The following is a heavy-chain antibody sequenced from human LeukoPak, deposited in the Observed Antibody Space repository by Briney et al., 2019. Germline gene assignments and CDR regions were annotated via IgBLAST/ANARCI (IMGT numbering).Heavy chain of an antibody. D-gene: IGHD5-24*01. J-gene: IGHJ5*02. CDR2: INPNGGGT. Sequence: ASVKVSCKTSGYTFTDYYIHWVRQAPGQGPEWMGWINPNGGGTNYAQKFQGWVTMTMDTSITTAYMELSRLKSDDTAVYYCAKDAENGSGWFDPWGQGTLVTVSS. V-gene: IGHV1-2*04. CDR1: GYTFTDYY. CDR3: AKDAENGSGWFDP.